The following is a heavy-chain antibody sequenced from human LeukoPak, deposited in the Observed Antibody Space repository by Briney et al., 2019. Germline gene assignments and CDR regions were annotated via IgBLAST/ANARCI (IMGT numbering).Heavy chain of an antibody. CDR3: ASSAKHYSSSSEFDY. CDR1: GFTFSSYS. D-gene: IGHD6-6*01. CDR2: ISSSSSYI. Sequence: GGSLRPSCAASGFTFSSYSMNWVRQAPGKGLEWVSSISSSSSYIYYADSVKGRFTISRDNAKNSLYLQMNSLRAEDTAVYYCASSAKHYSSSSEFDYWGQGTLVTVSS. V-gene: IGHV3-21*01. J-gene: IGHJ4*02.